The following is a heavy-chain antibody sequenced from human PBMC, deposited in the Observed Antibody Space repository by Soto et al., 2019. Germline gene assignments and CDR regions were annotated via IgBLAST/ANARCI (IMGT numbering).Heavy chain of an antibody. Sequence: GASVKVSCKASGYTFTSYGISWVRQAPGQGLEWMGWISAYNGNTNYAQKLQGRVTMTTDTSTSTAYMELRSLRSDDTAVYYCARTEWAAAVTWFDPWGQGTLVTVSS. CDR1: GYTFTSYG. D-gene: IGHD6-13*01. V-gene: IGHV1-18*01. CDR2: ISAYNGNT. J-gene: IGHJ5*02. CDR3: ARTEWAAAVTWFDP.